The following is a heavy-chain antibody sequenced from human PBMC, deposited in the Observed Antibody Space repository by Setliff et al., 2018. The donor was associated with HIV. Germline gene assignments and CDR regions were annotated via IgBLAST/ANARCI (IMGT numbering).Heavy chain of an antibody. D-gene: IGHD3-16*02. V-gene: IGHV4-61*02. CDR2: IYTSGST. CDR3: ARETYEYVWGTYRYRPRHFDY. CDR1: GGSISSGTSY. J-gene: IGHJ4*02. Sequence: SETLSLTCTVSGGSISSGTSYWSWIRRPAGKGLEWIGRIYTSGSTNYNPSLKSRVSISVGTSKNRFSLKLSSVTAADTAVYYCARETYEYVWGTYRYRPRHFDYWGQGTPVT.